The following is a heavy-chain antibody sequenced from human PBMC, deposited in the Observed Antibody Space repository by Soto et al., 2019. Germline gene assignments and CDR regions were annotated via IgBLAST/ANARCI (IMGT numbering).Heavy chain of an antibody. CDR1: GYTFTSYG. CDR2: ISAYNGNT. CDR3: ARVCSSGWSNWFDP. J-gene: IGHJ5*02. D-gene: IGHD6-19*01. Sequence: ASVKVSCKAAGYTFTSYGISRGRQAPGQGLEWMGWISAYNGNTNYAQKLQGRVTMTTDTSTSTAYMELRSLRSDDTAVYYCARVCSSGWSNWFDPWGQGTLVTVSS. V-gene: IGHV1-18*01.